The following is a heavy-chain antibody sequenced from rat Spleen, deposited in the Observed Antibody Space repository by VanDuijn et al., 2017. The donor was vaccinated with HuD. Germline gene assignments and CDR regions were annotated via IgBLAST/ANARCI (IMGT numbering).Heavy chain of an antibody. J-gene: IGHJ2*01. V-gene: IGHV5-17*01. D-gene: IGHD1-11*01. Sequence: EVQLVESGGGLVQPGRSLKFSCAASGFTFSDYAMAWVRQAPKKGLEWVATIIYDGSSTYYRDSVKGRFTISRDNAKSTLYLQMDSLRSEDTATYYCARQGYTVPFDYWGQGVMVTVSS. CDR2: IIYDGSST. CDR3: ARQGYTVPFDY. CDR1: GFTFSDYA.